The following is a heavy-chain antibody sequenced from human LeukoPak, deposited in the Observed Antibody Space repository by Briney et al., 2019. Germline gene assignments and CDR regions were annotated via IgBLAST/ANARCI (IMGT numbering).Heavy chain of an antibody. CDR2: INPSGGTT. D-gene: IGHD6-19*01. Sequence: ASVKVSCKASGYPFTSYYMHWVRQAPGQGLEWMGVINPSGGTTSYAQKFQGRVTMTRDTSTSTAYMELSRLRSDDTAVYYCATDRHTIAVAATLDYWGQGTLVIASS. J-gene: IGHJ4*02. CDR3: ATDRHTIAVAATLDY. V-gene: IGHV1-46*01. CDR1: GYPFTSYY.